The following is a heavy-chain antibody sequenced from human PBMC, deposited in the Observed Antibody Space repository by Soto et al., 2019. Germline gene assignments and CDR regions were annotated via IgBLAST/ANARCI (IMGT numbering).Heavy chain of an antibody. J-gene: IGHJ6*02. Sequence: PSETLSLTCTVSGGSISSYYWSWIRQPPGKGLEWIGYIYYSGSTNYNPSLKSRVTISVDTSKNQFSLKLSSVTAADTTVYYCARAGRIQLWKVWGQGTTVTVSS. CDR2: IYYSGST. CDR3: ARAGRIQLWKV. CDR1: GGSISSYY. D-gene: IGHD5-18*01. V-gene: IGHV4-59*01.